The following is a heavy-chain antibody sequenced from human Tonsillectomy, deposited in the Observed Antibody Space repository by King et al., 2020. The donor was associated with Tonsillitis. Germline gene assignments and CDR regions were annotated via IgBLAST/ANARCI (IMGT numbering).Heavy chain of an antibody. J-gene: IGHJ4*02. CDR3: ALRPRHYDASGSLALTYFDY. CDR1: GFSLSTSGVG. Sequence: TLKESGPTLVKPTQTLTLTCTFSGFSLSTSGVGVGWIRQPPGKPLEWLALIYWDDDKRYSPSLKSRLTITKDTSKNQVALTMTNMDPEDTATYYCALRPRHYDASGSLALTYFDYWGQGTLVTVSS. D-gene: IGHD3-10*01. V-gene: IGHV2-5*02. CDR2: IYWDDDK.